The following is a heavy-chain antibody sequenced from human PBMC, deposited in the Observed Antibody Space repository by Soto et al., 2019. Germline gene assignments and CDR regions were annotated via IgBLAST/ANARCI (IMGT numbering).Heavy chain of an antibody. Sequence: QVQLVQSGAEVKRPGSSVKVSCKASGDTFNFYCINWVRQAPGLGLEWLGRVNPILSLSNYAQRLQGRVTMTADKSTSTAYMILNSLKSEDTAIYYCATSYGSGYRAFDYWGQGALVTVSS. CDR2: VNPILSLS. CDR3: ATSYGSGYRAFDY. D-gene: IGHD3-10*01. CDR1: GDTFNFYC. V-gene: IGHV1-69*02. J-gene: IGHJ4*02.